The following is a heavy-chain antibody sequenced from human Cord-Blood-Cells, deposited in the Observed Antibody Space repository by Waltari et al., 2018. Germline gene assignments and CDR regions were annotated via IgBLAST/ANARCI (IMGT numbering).Heavy chain of an antibody. CDR2: IKQDGSEK. CDR3: AYYDFWSGYFDY. J-gene: IGHJ4*02. CDR1: GFTFSSYW. V-gene: IGHV3-7*01. Sequence: EVQLVESGGGLVQPGGSMRLSCAASGFTFSSYWMSWVRQAPGKGLEWVANIKQDGSEKYDVDSVKGRFTTSRDNAKNSLYLQMNSLRAEDTAVYYCAYYDFWSGYFDYWGQGTLVTVSS. D-gene: IGHD3-3*01.